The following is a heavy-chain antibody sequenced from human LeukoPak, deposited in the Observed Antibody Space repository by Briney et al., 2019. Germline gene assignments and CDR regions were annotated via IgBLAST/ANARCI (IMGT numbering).Heavy chain of an antibody. CDR1: GDSDSSNSAA. CDR3: ARDPAYQTLNGWFDP. D-gene: IGHD2-2*01. V-gene: IGHV6-1*01. Sequence: SQTLSLTCAISGDSDSSNSAAWNWIRQSPSRGLEWLGRTYYRSKRYNDYAVSVKSRITINPDTSKNQFSLQLNSVTPEDTAVYYCARDPAYQTLNGWFDPWGQGTLVTVSS. J-gene: IGHJ5*02. CDR2: TYYRSKRYN.